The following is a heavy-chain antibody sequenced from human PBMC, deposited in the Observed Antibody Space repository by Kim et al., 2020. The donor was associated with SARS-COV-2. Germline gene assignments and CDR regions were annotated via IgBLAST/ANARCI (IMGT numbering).Heavy chain of an antibody. D-gene: IGHD3-10*01. J-gene: IGHJ4*02. CDR1: GGSFSGYY. Sequence: SETLSLTCAVYGGSFSGYYWSWIRQPPGKGLEWIGEINHSGSTNYNPSLKSRVTISVDTSKNQFSLKLSSVTAADTAVYYCARAVTIITMVRGVTEDYWGQGTLVTVSS. CDR3: ARAVTIITMVRGVTEDY. CDR2: INHSGST. V-gene: IGHV4-34*01.